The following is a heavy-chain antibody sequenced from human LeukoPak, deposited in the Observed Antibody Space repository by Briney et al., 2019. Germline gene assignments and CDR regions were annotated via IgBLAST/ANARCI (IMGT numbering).Heavy chain of an antibody. Sequence: ASVKVSCKASGYTFTGYYMHWVRQVPGQGLEWMGWINPNSGGTNYAQKFQGRVTMTRDTSISTAYMELGRLRSDDTAVYYCARDPRHYYGSGSHDYWGQGTLVTVSS. D-gene: IGHD3-10*01. CDR3: ARDPRHYYGSGSHDY. CDR1: GYTFTGYY. J-gene: IGHJ4*02. V-gene: IGHV1-2*02. CDR2: INPNSGGT.